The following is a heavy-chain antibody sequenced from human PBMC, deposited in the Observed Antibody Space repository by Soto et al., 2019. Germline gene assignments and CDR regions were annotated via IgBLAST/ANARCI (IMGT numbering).Heavy chain of an antibody. Sequence: QVQLVQSGAEVKKPGSSVKVSCKASGGTFSSYAISWVRQAPGQGLEWMGGIIPIFGTANYAQKFQGRVTITADESTRTAYVELSSRSSAETAVDSCARGGVTAGTRGLCNPVDYRGQGTLVTVSA. CDR2: IIPIFGTA. J-gene: IGHJ4*02. D-gene: IGHD2-8*02. V-gene: IGHV1-69*12. CDR1: GGTFSSYA. CDR3: ARGGVTAGTRGLCNPVDY.